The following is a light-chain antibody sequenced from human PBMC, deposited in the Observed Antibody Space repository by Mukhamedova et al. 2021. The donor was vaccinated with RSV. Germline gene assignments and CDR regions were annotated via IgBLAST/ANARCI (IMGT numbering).Light chain of an antibody. Sequence: GHSSYAIAWHQQQPEKGPRYLMKLNSDGSHSKGDGIPDRFSGSSSGAERYLTISSLQSEDEADYYCQTWGTGIRVFGGGTKLTV. J-gene: IGLJ3*02. CDR2: LNSDGSH. V-gene: IGLV4-69*01. CDR1: GHSSYA. CDR3: QTWGTGIRV.